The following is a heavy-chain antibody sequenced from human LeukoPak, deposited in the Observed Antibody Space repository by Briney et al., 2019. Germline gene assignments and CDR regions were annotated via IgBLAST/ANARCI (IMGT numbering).Heavy chain of an antibody. CDR1: GYSFISYW. J-gene: IGHJ5*02. CDR3: ARGGLSGWYYWFDP. V-gene: IGHV5-51*01. CDR2: IYPGDSDT. Sequence: GDSLKISCKGSGYSFISYWIGWVRQVPGKGLEWMGIIYPGDSDTRYSPSFQGQATISADKSISTAYLQWSSLKASDTAIYYCARGGLSGWYYWFDPWGQGTLVTVSS. D-gene: IGHD6-19*01.